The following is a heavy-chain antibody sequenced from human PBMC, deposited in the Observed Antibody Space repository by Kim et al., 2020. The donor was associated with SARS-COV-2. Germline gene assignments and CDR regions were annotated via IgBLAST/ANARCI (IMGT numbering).Heavy chain of an antibody. J-gene: IGHJ2*01. CDR2: IGVSGGST. Sequence: GGSLRLSCAASGFTFNTYAMSWVRQAPGKGLEWISTIGVSGGSTFYADSVKGRFTISRDNSKNTLYLQMNSLRAEDTAVYYCAKTLRWQQLIRNWYFDLWGRGTLVTVSS. D-gene: IGHD1-1*01. CDR3: AKTLRWQQLIRNWYFDL. V-gene: IGHV3-23*01. CDR1: GFTFNTYA.